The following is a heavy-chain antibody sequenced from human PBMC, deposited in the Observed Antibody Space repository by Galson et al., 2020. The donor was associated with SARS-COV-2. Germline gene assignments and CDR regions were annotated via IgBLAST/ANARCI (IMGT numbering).Heavy chain of an antibody. CDR2: IYPGDSDT. CDR1: GYKFGSNW. CDR3: ARRLGSVRGVIFAFDY. D-gene: IGHD3-10*01. V-gene: IGHV5-51*01. Sequence: GESLKISCKNSGYKFGSNWIGWVRQMPGKGLEWMGMIYPGDSDTRYSPSFQGQVTISADKSVSTVYLQWSSLKASDSAMYYCARRLGSVRGVIFAFDYWGQGSLVTVSS. J-gene: IGHJ4*02.